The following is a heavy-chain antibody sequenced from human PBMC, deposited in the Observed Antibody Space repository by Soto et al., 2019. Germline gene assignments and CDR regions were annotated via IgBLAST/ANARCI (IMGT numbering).Heavy chain of an antibody. J-gene: IGHJ6*02. CDR1: GFTFSSYW. CDR3: ARDSTYDFWSGSNYYGMDV. V-gene: IGHV3-7*03. D-gene: IGHD3-3*01. Sequence: EVQLVESGGGLVQPGGSLRLSCAASGFTFSSYWMSWVRQAPGKGLEWVANIKQDGSEKYYVDSVKGRFTISRYNAKNSLYLQMNSLRAEDTAVYYCARDSTYDFWSGSNYYGMDVWGQGTTVTVSS. CDR2: IKQDGSEK.